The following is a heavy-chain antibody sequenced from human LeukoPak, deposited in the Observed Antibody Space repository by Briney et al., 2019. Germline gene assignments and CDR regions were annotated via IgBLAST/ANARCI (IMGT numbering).Heavy chain of an antibody. CDR1: GGSFSGYY. V-gene: IGHV4-34*01. CDR2: INHSGST. CDR3: ARDDPYSSSWSAFDY. D-gene: IGHD6-13*01. Sequence: PSETLSLTCAVYGGSFSGYYWSWIRQPPGKGLEWIGEINHSGSTNYNPSLKSRVTISVDKSKNQFSLKLSSVTAADTAVYYCARDDPYSSSWSAFDYWGQGTLVTVSS. J-gene: IGHJ4*02.